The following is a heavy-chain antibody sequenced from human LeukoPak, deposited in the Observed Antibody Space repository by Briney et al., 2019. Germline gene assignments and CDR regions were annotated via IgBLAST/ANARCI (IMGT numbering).Heavy chain of an antibody. CDR2: ISGSGGST. V-gene: IGHV3-23*01. Sequence: QPGRSLRLSCAASGFTFSSYAMSWVRQAPGKGLEWVSAISGSGGSTYYADSVKGRFTISRDNSKNTLYLQMNSLRAEDTAVYYCAKYLTGTRSYFDYWGQGTLVTVSS. CDR3: AKYLTGTRSYFDY. CDR1: GFTFSSYA. J-gene: IGHJ4*02. D-gene: IGHD1-7*01.